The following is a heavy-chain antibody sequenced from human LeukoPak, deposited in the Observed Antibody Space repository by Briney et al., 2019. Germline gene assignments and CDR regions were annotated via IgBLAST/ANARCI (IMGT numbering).Heavy chain of an antibody. J-gene: IGHJ4*02. CDR1: GYTFTSYD. CDR3: ARESIAVAGPDY. CDR2: MNPNSGNT. D-gene: IGHD6-19*01. V-gene: IGHV1-8*01. Sequence: ASVKVSCKASGYTFTSYDINWVRQATGQGLEWMGWMNPNSGNTGYAQKFQGRVTMTRNTSISTAYVELSSLRSEDTAVYYCARESIAVAGPDYWGQGTLVTVSS.